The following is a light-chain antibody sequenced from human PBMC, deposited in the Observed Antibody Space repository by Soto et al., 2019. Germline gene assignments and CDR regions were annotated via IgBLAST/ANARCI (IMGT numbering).Light chain of an antibody. CDR1: SSDVGGYNY. Sequence: QSALTQPRSVSGSPGQSVTISCTGTSSDVGGYNYVSWYQQHPGKAPKLMIYDVSKRPSGVPERFSGSKSGTSASLAITGLQAEDEADYYCQAYDYSLTAFVFGGGTKLTVL. V-gene: IGLV2-11*01. J-gene: IGLJ3*02. CDR2: DVS. CDR3: QAYDYSLTAFV.